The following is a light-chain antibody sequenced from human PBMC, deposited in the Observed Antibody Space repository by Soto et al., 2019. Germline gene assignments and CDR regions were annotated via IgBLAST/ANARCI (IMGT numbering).Light chain of an antibody. CDR3: QQYNNWPPGT. J-gene: IGKJ2*01. CDR2: GAS. CDR1: QSVSSN. Sequence: EIVMTQSPATLSVSPGERATLSCRASQSVSSNLAWYQQKPGQAPRLLIYGASTTAPGIPARFSGSGSGTEFSLTISSLQSSDFAVYYWQQYNNWPPGTFGQGTKREIK. V-gene: IGKV3-15*01.